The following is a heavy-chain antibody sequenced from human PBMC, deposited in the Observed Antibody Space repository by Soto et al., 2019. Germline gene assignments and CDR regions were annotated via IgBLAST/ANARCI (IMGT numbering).Heavy chain of an antibody. CDR2: ISVYNGNT. CDR1: GCTFTTYG. D-gene: IGHD3-3*01. V-gene: IGHV1-18*01. J-gene: IGHJ3*02. Sequence: ASVKVSCKASGCTFTTYGISWVRQAPGQGLEWMGWISVYNGNTNYTQKLQGRVTMSTDTSTSTAYLELRSLRCDDTAVYYCAKDLRYDFWSGPPFDIWGQGTMVTVSS. CDR3: AKDLRYDFWSGPPFDI.